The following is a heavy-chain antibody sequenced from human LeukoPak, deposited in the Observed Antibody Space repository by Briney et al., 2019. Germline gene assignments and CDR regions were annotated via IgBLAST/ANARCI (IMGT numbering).Heavy chain of an antibody. CDR2: ISSSSSYI. CDR3: ARAHGEDYYYMDV. V-gene: IGHV3-21*01. Sequence: GGSLRLSCAASGFTFSSYEMNWVRQAPGKGLEWVSSISSSSSYIYYADSVKGRFTISRDNAKNSLYLQMNSLRAEDTAVYYCARAHGEDYYYMDVWGKGTTVTVSS. J-gene: IGHJ6*03. CDR1: GFTFSSYE.